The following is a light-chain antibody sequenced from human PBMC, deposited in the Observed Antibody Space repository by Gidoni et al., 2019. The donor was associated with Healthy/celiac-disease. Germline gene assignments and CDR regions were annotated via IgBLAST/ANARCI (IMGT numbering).Light chain of an antibody. J-gene: IGKJ4*01. V-gene: IGKV1-27*01. CDR1: QGLSNY. CDR2: AAS. CDR3: QRYNSAPLT. Sequence: DIHMTQSPSSLSESVGDRVTITCRASQGLSNYLAWYQQKPGKVPKLLIYAASTLQSGGPPRFSGSGSGTDFTLTISSLQPEDVATYYCQRYNSAPLTFGGGTKVEIK.